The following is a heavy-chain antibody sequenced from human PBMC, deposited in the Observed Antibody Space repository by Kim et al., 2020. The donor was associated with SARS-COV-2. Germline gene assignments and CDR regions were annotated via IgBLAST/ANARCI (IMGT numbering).Heavy chain of an antibody. V-gene: IGHV1-18*01. D-gene: IGHD3-16*01. CDR3: VRGTWGDVNDY. Sequence: ASVKVSCKTSGDTSSTSGFSWVRQAPGQGLEWMGWINTKEGDTNYVQKFQDRVTMSTDSSTSTAYMELRRLKPDDTAVYYCVRGTWGDVNDYWGEGTLVT. CDR2: INTKEGDT. CDR1: GDTSSTSG. J-gene: IGHJ4*02.